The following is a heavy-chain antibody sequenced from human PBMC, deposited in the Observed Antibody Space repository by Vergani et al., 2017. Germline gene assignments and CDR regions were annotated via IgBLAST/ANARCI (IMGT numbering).Heavy chain of an antibody. CDR1: GGTFSSYA. CDR2: IIPILGIA. D-gene: IGHD2-15*01. Sequence: QVQLVQSGAEVKKPGSSVKVSFKASGGTFSSYAISWVRQAPGQGLEWMGRIIPILGIANYAQKFQGRVTITADKSTSTAYMELRSLRSDDTAVYYCARDWVAAPGGYWGQGTLVTVSS. CDR3: ARDWVAAPGGY. J-gene: IGHJ4*02. V-gene: IGHV1-69*04.